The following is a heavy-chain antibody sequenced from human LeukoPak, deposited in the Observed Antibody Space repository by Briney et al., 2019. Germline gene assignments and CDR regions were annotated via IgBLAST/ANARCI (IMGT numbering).Heavy chain of an antibody. D-gene: IGHD3-9*01. CDR1: GFPFSTYA. J-gene: IGHJ4*02. CDR2: ISGNDGGT. V-gene: IGHV3-23*01. CDR3: ARGGILTGYSYY. Sequence: PGGSLRLSCAASGFPFSTYAMSWVRQPPAKGLEWVSFISGNDGGTSYADSVKGRFTISRDNAKNSLYLQMNSLRAEDTAVYYCARGGILTGYSYYWGQGTLVTVSS.